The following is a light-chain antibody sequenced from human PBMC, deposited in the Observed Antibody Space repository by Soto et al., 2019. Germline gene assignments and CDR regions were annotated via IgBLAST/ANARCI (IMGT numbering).Light chain of an antibody. CDR1: SSDVGGYNY. V-gene: IGLV2-14*03. Sequence: QSVLTQPASVSGSPGQSITISCTGTSSDVGGYNYVSWYQQHPGKAPKLVIYDVTNRPSGVSNRFSGSKSDNTASLTISGLQPEDEADYYCSSYTTSNTRQIVFGTGTKLTVL. J-gene: IGLJ1*01. CDR3: SSYTTSNTRQIV. CDR2: DVT.